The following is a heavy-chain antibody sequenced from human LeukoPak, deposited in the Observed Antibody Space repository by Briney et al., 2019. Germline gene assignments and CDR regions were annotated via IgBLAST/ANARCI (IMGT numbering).Heavy chain of an antibody. Sequence: ASVKVSCKASGYTFTCYYMHWVRQAPGQGREWMGWINPNSGGTNYAQKFQGRVTMTRDTSISTAYMELSRLRSDDTAVYYCARDLGDEAVTTFDYWGQGTLVTVSS. CDR2: INPNSGGT. V-gene: IGHV1-2*02. CDR1: GYTFTCYY. CDR3: ARDLGDEAVTTFDY. J-gene: IGHJ4*02. D-gene: IGHD4-11*01.